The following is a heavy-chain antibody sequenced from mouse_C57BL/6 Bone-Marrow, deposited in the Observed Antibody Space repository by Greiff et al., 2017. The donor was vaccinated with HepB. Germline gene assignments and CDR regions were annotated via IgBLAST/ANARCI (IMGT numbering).Heavy chain of an antibody. J-gene: IGHJ4*01. CDR2: IRLKSDNYAT. D-gene: IGHD1-1*01. CDR3: TGNTTVVNYYAMDY. CDR1: GFTFSNYW. Sequence: EVKLLESGGGLVQPGGSMKLSCVASGFTFSNYWMNWVRQSPEKGLEWVAQIRLKSDNYATHYAESVKGRFTISRDDSKSSVYLQMNNLRAEDTGIYYCTGNTTVVNYYAMDYWGQGTSVTVSS. V-gene: IGHV6-3*01.